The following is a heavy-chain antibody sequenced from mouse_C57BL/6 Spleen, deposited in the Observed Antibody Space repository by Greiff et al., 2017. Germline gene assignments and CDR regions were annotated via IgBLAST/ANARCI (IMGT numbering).Heavy chain of an antibody. J-gene: IGHJ2*01. CDR3: AKTAQATNYFDY. D-gene: IGHD3-2*02. V-gene: IGHV1-55*01. CDR2: IYPGNGST. CDR1: GYTFTSYW. Sequence: QVQLKQPGAELVKPGASVKMSCKASGYTFTSYWITWVKQRPGQGLEWIGDIYPGNGSTNYNEKFKSKATLTVDTSSSTAYMQLSSLTSEDSAVYYCAKTAQATNYFDYWGKGTTLTVSS.